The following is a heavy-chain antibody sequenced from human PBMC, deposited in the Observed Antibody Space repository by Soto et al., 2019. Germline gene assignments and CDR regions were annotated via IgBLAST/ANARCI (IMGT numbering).Heavy chain of an antibody. CDR1: GYTFSSSP. CDR2: INTANDDT. V-gene: IGHV1-3*04. J-gene: IGHJ4*02. D-gene: IGHD5-12*01. CDR3: ARDEGVASGN. Sequence: ASVKVSCKASGYTFSSSPLHWVRQASGQRPEWMGWINTANDDTKYSQKFQDRVTLTRDTSASTAYMEVSSLTPEDTAVYYCARDEGVASGNWGQGTLVTVSS.